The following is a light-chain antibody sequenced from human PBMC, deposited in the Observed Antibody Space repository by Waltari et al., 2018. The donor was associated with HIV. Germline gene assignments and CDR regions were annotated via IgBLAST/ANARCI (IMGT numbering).Light chain of an antibody. Sequence: SYELTQPPSVSVSPGQTASITCSGDKLGDKYACWYQQKPGQPPVLVIYQDSKRPSGIPGRFSGSNSGNTATLTISGTQAMDEADYYCQAWDSSTYVFGTGTKVTVL. V-gene: IGLV3-1*01. J-gene: IGLJ1*01. CDR3: QAWDSSTYV. CDR2: QDS. CDR1: KLGDKY.